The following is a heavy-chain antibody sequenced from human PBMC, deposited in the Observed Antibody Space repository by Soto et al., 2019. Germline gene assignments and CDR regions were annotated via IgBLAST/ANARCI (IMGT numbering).Heavy chain of an antibody. J-gene: IGHJ5*02. CDR3: ARSFYP. V-gene: IGHV4-59*01. CDR2: TYFNGST. Sequence: QLQLQVSGPGLVKPSETLSLSCIVSGGSISHYPWSWIRQSPGKGLQWIGYTYFNGSTKYNPSLRSRVSISVDMSKNRLSLTLTSVTAADTAVYYCARSFYPWGQGTLVTVSS. CDR1: GGSISHYP.